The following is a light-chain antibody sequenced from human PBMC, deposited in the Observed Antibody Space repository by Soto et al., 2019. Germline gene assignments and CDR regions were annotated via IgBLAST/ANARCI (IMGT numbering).Light chain of an antibody. CDR3: QQLNSYPLT. CDR1: QGISSY. Sequence: DIKLTQSPSFLSASVGDRVTITCRASQGISSYLAWYQQKPGKAPKLLIYAASTLQSGVTSRFSGSEYGTEFTLPISSLQPEDFATYYCQQLNSYPLTFGGWTKVEIK. J-gene: IGKJ4*01. V-gene: IGKV1-9*01. CDR2: AAS.